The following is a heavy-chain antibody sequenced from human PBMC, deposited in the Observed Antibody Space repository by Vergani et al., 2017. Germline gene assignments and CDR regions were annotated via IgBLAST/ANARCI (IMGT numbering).Heavy chain of an antibody. V-gene: IGHV3-33*01. D-gene: IGHD1-14*01. J-gene: IGHJ5*02. CDR2: TWDDGNNK. CDR3: ARDLRLLYNRFDP. Sequence: QVQLVESGGGVVQPGRSLRLSCAASGFTFNQYGMHWVRQAPGKGLEWVAVTWDDGNNKQSADAVKGRFTISRDNSKSTMYLQMNSLRDEDTGVYYCARDLRLLYNRFDPWGQGTLVTVSS. CDR1: GFTFNQYG.